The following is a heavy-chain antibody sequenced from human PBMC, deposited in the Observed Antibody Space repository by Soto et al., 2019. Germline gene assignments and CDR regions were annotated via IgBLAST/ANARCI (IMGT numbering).Heavy chain of an antibody. V-gene: IGHV1-45*02. Sequence: QMDLVQSGAEVKRPGSSVKISCTASGYTFTYRYLHWVRQAPGQPFEYMGWITIYNGNTGYAQRFKDKVIINRENNLSPVDMELSGLTSEDTAMYYCSMSSLGSAQDSFGVWGQGTLVTVSS. CDR1: GYTFTYRY. CDR3: SMSSLGSAQDSFGV. D-gene: IGHD3-16*01. J-gene: IGHJ4*03. CDR2: ITIYNGNT.